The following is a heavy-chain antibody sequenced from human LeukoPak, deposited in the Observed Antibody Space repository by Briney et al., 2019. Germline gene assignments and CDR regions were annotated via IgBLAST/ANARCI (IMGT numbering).Heavy chain of an antibody. V-gene: IGHV4-39*07. CDR2: VYYSGTT. D-gene: IGHD6-19*01. CDR1: GGSISLSYYY. Sequence: SETLSLTCSVSGGSISLSYYYWGWIRQPPGKALEWIGSVYYSGTTSYNPSLKSRVTISVDMSKNHFSLRLSSVTAADTAMYYCARGTLYSGWSYYFDYWGQGSRVTVSS. J-gene: IGHJ4*02. CDR3: ARGTLYSGWSYYFDY.